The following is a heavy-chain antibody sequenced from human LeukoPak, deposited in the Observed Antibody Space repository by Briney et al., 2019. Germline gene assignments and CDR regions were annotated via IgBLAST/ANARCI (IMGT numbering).Heavy chain of an antibody. CDR3: ARERRPTYYDFWSGYYI. Sequence: PSETLSLTCAVSGGSISSSNWWSWVRQPPGKGLEWIGEINHSGSTNYNPSLKSRVTISVDTSKNQLSLKLSSVTAADTAVYYCARERRPTYYDFWSGYYIWGQGTLVTVSS. CDR2: INHSGST. V-gene: IGHV4-4*02. D-gene: IGHD3-3*01. J-gene: IGHJ4*02. CDR1: GGSISSSNW.